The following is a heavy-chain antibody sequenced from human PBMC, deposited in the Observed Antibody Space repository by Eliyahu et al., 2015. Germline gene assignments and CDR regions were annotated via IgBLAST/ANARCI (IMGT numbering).Heavy chain of an antibody. J-gene: IGHJ4*02. D-gene: IGHD1-1*01. CDR3: ARGELEALHY. Sequence: QIQLEQSGAEVKKPGASVTVSCKASGYTLMSYGISWLRQAPGQGLGWMGWTSAHNGNTNYAQKLQGRVTMTADTSTNTAYMELGNLGSDDTAVYYCARGELEALHYWGQGTLVTVSS. CDR1: GYTLMSYG. V-gene: IGHV1-18*01. CDR2: TSAHNGNT.